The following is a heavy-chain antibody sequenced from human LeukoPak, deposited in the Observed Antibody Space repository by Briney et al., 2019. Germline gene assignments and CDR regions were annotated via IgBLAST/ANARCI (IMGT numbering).Heavy chain of an antibody. CDR1: GFTFTTYT. CDR2: VVGNGGTT. CDR3: ARERAFYSFDY. V-gene: IGHV3-64*01. J-gene: IGHJ4*02. Sequence: GGSLRLSCAASGFTFTTYTIHWVRQAPGKGLEYVSAVVGNGGTTYYANSVKGRFTISSDNSTNTVYLQMGSPRAEDTAVYYCARERAFYSFDYWGQGALVTVSS.